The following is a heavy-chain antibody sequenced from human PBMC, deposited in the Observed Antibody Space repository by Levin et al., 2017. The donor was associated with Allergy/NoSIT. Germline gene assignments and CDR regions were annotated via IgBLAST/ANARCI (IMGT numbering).Heavy chain of an antibody. CDR2: IKQDGSEK. CDR3: ARDLATDYGDYFDY. CDR1: GFTFSSYW. Sequence: GESLKISCAASGFTFSSYWMSWVRQAPGKGLEWVANIKQDGSEKYYVDSVKGRFTISRDNAKNSLYLQMNSLRAEDTAVYYCARDLATDYGDYFDYWGQGTLVTVSS. V-gene: IGHV3-7*01. D-gene: IGHD4-17*01. J-gene: IGHJ4*02.